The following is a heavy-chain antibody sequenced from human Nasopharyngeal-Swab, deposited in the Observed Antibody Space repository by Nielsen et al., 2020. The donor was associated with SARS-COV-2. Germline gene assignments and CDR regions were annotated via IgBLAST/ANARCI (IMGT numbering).Heavy chain of an antibody. J-gene: IGHJ4*02. D-gene: IGHD2-2*01. CDR1: GFTLSSYA. Sequence: GESLKISCAASGFTLSSYAMSWVRQAPGKGLEWVSAISGSGGSTYYADSVKGRFTISRDNSKNTLYLQMNRLRAEDTAVYYCAKDAGRSIVVVPAASSYWGQGTLVTVSS. CDR3: AKDAGRSIVVVPAASSY. V-gene: IGHV3-23*01. CDR2: ISGSGGST.